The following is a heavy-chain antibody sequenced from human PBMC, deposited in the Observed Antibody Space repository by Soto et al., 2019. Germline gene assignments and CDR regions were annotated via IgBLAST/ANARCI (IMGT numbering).Heavy chain of an antibody. D-gene: IGHD2-8*01. J-gene: IGHJ5*02. CDR1: GFTFSSYW. CDR2: IKQDGSEK. CDR3: ARGVLMVYAIGNWFDP. V-gene: IGHV3-7*03. Sequence: GGSLRLSCAASGFTFSSYWMSWVRQAPGKGLEWVANIKQDGSEKYYVDSVKGRFTISRDNAKNSLYLQMNSLRAEDTAVYYCARGVLMVYAIGNWFDPWGQGTLVTV.